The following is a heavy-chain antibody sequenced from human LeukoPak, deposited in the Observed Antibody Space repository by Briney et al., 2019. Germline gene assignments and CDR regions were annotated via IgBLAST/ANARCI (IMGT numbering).Heavy chain of an antibody. D-gene: IGHD3-3*01. CDR2: MSYDGSDK. Sequence: GGSLRLSCAASGFTFSTYGMHWVRQAPGKGLEWVAIMSYDGSDKYYADSVKGRFIISRDNSKNTLYLQMNSLRAEDTAVYYCAKDFYDFWSGHDEGGYYFDYWGQGTLVTVSS. CDR3: AKDFYDFWSGHDEGGYYFDY. J-gene: IGHJ4*02. V-gene: IGHV3-30-3*01. CDR1: GFTFSTYG.